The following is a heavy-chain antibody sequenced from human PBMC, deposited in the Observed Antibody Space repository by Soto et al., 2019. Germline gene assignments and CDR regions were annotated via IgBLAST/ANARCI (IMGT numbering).Heavy chain of an antibody. CDR1: GFTFSSYA. J-gene: IGHJ5*02. Sequence: GGSLRLSCAASGFTFSSYAMSWVRQAPGKGLEWVSAISGSGGSTYYADSVKGRFTISRDNSKNTLYLQMNSLRAEDTAVYCCAKDLLGYCSGGSCSHNWFDPWGQGTLVTVSS. CDR2: ISGSGGST. D-gene: IGHD2-15*01. V-gene: IGHV3-23*01. CDR3: AKDLLGYCSGGSCSHNWFDP.